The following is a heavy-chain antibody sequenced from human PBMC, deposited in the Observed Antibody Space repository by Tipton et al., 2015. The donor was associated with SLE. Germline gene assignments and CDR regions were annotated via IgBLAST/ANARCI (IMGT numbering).Heavy chain of an antibody. J-gene: IGHJ6*03. CDR1: GLTFSSYS. CDR3: AREGYSSGYSYYYYYMDV. Sequence: SLRLSCAASGLTFSSYSMNWVRQAPGKGLEWVSYISSRSSTIYYADSVKGRFTISRDNAKNSLYLQMNSLRAEDTAEYYCAREGYSSGYSYYYYYMDVWGKRTTVTVSS. V-gene: IGHV3-48*01. D-gene: IGHD3-22*01. CDR2: ISSRSSTI.